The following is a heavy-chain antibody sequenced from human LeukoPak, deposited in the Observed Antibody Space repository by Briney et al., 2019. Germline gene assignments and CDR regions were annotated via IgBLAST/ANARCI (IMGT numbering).Heavy chain of an antibody. Sequence: GGSLRLSCAASGFIFRDYYMSWVRQAPGRGLEWVSYISSGGKIIYYADSVKGRFTISRDNAKNSVYMKMNSLRADDTAVYYCVSGNYCDSWGQGTLVTVSS. CDR1: GFIFRDYY. D-gene: IGHD3-3*01. CDR2: ISSGGKII. V-gene: IGHV3-11*04. J-gene: IGHJ4*02. CDR3: VSGNYCDS.